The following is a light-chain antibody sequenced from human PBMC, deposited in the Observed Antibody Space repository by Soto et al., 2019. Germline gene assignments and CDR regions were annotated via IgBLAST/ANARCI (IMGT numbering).Light chain of an antibody. V-gene: IGLV2-14*01. Sequence: QSALTQPASVSGSPGQSITISCTGTSSDVGTYNYVSWYQQHPGKAPKLMIYDVDNRPAAISNRFSASKSGNTASLTISGLQTEDEADYYCFSPRGSSTLYVFGTGTKLTVL. CDR2: DVD. CDR3: FSPRGSSTLYV. CDR1: SSDVGTYNY. J-gene: IGLJ1*01.